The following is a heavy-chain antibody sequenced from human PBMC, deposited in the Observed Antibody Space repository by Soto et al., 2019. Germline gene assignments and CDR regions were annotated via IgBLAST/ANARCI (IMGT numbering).Heavy chain of an antibody. J-gene: IGHJ6*02. Sequence: PSETLSLTCPVSGGSISSFYWSWIRQPPAKGLEWIGYIYYSGSTNYNPSLKSRVTISVNTSKNKFSLKLSSVTAADTAVYYCASLCDSSSSRGNYYYYYHGMDVWGQGTTVTVSS. CDR1: GGSISSFY. V-gene: IGHV4-59*01. D-gene: IGHD6-6*01. CDR2: IYYSGST. CDR3: ASLCDSSSSRGNYYYYYHGMDV.